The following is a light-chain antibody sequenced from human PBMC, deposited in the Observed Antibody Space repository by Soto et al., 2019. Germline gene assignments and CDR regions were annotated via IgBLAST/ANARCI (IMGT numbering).Light chain of an antibody. CDR1: QSVSTK. V-gene: IGKV3-15*01. CDR3: QHYSTGLWT. CDR2: GAS. Sequence: EIVMTQSPATLSVSPGERATLSCRASQSVSTKLAWYQQKPGQGPRLLIYGASTRATGIPARFSGSGSGTEFTPTITSLQSEDFALYYCQHYSTGLWTFGQGTKVEIK. J-gene: IGKJ1*01.